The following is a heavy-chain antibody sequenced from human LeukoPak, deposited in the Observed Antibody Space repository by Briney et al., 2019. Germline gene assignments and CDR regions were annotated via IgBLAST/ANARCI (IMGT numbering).Heavy chain of an antibody. V-gene: IGHV3-48*01. CDR1: GFTVSSNS. CDR2: ISSSGSTI. CDR3: ARDSPIAVGTDDAFDI. J-gene: IGHJ3*02. D-gene: IGHD6-19*01. Sequence: PGGSLRLSCTVSGFTVSSNSMSWARQAPGKGLEWVSYISSSGSTIYYADSVKGRFTISRDNAKNSLYLQMNSLRAEDTAVYYCARDSPIAVGTDDAFDIWGQGTMVTVSS.